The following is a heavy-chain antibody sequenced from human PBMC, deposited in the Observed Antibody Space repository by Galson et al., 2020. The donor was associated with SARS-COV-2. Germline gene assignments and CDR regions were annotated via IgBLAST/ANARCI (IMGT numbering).Heavy chain of an antibody. CDR3: AKDGGLRYDIDY. V-gene: IGHV3-33*06. CDR1: GFTFSSYG. J-gene: IGHJ4*02. D-gene: IGHD3-9*01. CDR2: IWYDGSNK. Sequence: GGSLRLSCAASGFTFSSYGMHWVRQAPGKGLEWVAVIWYDGSNKYYADSVKGRFTISRDNSKNTLYLQMNSLRAEDTAVYYCAKDGGLRYDIDYWGQGTLVTVSS.